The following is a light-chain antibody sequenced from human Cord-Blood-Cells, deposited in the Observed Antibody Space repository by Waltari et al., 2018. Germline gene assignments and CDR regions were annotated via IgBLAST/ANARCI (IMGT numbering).Light chain of an antibody. Sequence: DIQMTQSPSSLYASVGDRVXXTCRASQSISSYLNWYQQKPGKAPKLLIYAASSLQSGVPSRFSGSGSGTDFTLTISSLQPEDFATYYCQQSYSTPITFGQGTRLEIK. CDR2: AAS. CDR3: QQSYSTPIT. CDR1: QSISSY. J-gene: IGKJ5*01. V-gene: IGKV1-39*01.